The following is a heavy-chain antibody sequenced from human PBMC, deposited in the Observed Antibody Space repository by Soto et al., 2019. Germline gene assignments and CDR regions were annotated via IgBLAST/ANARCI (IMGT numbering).Heavy chain of an antibody. Sequence: QVQLVQSGAEVKKPGSSVKVSCKASGGTFSSYTISWVRQAPGQGLEWMGRIIPILGIANYAQKFQGRVTITADKSTSTAYMELRSLRSEDTAVYYCARGRGGEAFDIWGQGTMVTVSS. CDR2: IIPILGIA. CDR3: ARGRGGEAFDI. V-gene: IGHV1-69*02. CDR1: GGTFSSYT. D-gene: IGHD3-10*01. J-gene: IGHJ3*02.